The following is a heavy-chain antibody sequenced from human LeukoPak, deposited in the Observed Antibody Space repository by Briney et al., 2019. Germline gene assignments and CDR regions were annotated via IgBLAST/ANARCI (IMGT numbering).Heavy chain of an antibody. Sequence: SETLSLTCTVSGGSISSYYWSWIRQPPGRGLEWIGYIHYSGGTNYNPSLKSRVTISVDTSKNQFSLKLSSVTAADTAVYYCARHNEGFWSGYYTYWGQGTLVTVSS. J-gene: IGHJ4*02. D-gene: IGHD3-3*01. V-gene: IGHV4-59*08. CDR3: ARHNEGFWSGYYTY. CDR1: GGSISSYY. CDR2: IHYSGGT.